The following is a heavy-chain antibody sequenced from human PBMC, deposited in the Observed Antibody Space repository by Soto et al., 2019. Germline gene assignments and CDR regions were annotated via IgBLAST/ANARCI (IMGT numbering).Heavy chain of an antibody. CDR1: GFTFSSYD. Sequence: GSLRLSCAASGFTFSSYDMHWVRQATGKGLEWVSAIGTAGDTYYPGSVKGRFTISRENAKNSLYLQMNSLRAEDTAVYYCARAFNSGKYQLLNYYYGMDVWGQGTTVTVSS. CDR3: ARAFNSGKYQLLNYYYGMDV. CDR2: IGTAGDT. V-gene: IGHV3-13*01. J-gene: IGHJ6*02. D-gene: IGHD2-2*01.